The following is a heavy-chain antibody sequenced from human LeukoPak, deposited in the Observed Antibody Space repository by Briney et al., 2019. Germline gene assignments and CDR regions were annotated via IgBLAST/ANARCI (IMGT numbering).Heavy chain of an antibody. D-gene: IGHD3-22*01. CDR1: GGSISSSSYY. V-gene: IGHV4-39*07. CDR3: ASVRYYYDSSGPLNWFDP. J-gene: IGHJ5*02. Sequence: PSETLSLTCTVSGGSISSSSYYWGWIRQPPGKGLEWIGGIYYSGSTYYNPSLKSRVTISVDTSKNQLSLKLSSVTAADTAVYYCASVRYYYDSSGPLNWFDPWGQGTLVTVSS. CDR2: IYYSGST.